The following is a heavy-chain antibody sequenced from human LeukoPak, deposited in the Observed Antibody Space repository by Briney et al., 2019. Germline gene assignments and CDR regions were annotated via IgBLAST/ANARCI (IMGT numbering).Heavy chain of an antibody. V-gene: IGHV3-30*02. CDR3: GKHDSSSDY. J-gene: IGHJ4*02. CDR2: IRSDGGDK. Sequence: GGSLTLSCAASGFIFSTYGMHWVGQAPRRGLEWVAFIRSDGGDKSYAGSVMGRFTISRANSKNTLYLQMNTLTAEATAVYYCGKHDSSSDYWGQGTLVTVSS. D-gene: IGHD3-22*01. CDR1: GFIFSTYG.